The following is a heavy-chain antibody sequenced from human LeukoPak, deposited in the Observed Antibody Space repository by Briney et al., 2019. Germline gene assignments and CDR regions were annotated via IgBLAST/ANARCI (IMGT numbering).Heavy chain of an antibody. J-gene: IGHJ3*02. CDR3: AGEASPIAFHI. Sequence: RPSETLSLTCTVSGGSISSYYWSWIRQPPGKELEWIGYIYYSGSTNYNPSLRSRVSISVDTSKNQFSLKLSSVTAADTAVYYCAGEASPIAFHIWGQGTMVTLSS. D-gene: IGHD2-21*01. CDR1: GGSISSYY. CDR2: IYYSGST. V-gene: IGHV4-59*01.